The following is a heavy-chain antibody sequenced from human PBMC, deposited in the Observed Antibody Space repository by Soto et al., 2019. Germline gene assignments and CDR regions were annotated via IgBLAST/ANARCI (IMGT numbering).Heavy chain of an antibody. Sequence: GASVKVSCKASGYTFTGYYMHWVRQAPGQGLEWMGWINPNSGGTNYAQKFQGWVTMTRDTSISTAYMELSRLRSDDTAVYYCARGPAPTGKISWFDPWGQGTLVTVSP. J-gene: IGHJ5*02. V-gene: IGHV1-2*04. CDR1: GYTFTGYY. CDR3: ARGPAPTGKISWFDP. CDR2: INPNSGGT. D-gene: IGHD3-10*01.